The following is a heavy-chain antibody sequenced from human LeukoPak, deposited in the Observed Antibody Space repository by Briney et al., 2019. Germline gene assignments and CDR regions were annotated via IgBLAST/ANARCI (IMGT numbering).Heavy chain of an antibody. D-gene: IGHD3-9*01. V-gene: IGHV3-23*01. CDR1: GFTFSSYA. CDR2: ISGSGGST. J-gene: IGHJ5*02. CDR3: AKETLFDWLYDNWFDP. Sequence: TGGSLRLSCAASGFTFSSYAMSWVRQAPGKGLEWVSAISGSGGSTYYADSVKGRFTISRDNSKNTLYLRMNSLRAEDTAVYYCAKETLFDWLYDNWFDPWGQGTLVTVSS.